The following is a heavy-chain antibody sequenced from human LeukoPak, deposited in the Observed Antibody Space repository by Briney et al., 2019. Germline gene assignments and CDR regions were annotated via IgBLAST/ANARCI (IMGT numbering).Heavy chain of an antibody. CDR2: IIPIFGTA. V-gene: IGHV1-69*05. CDR1: GGTFSSYA. CDR3: AREPFTDYYYYMDV. J-gene: IGHJ6*03. Sequence: ASVKVSCKASGGTFSSYAISWVRHAPGQGLEWMGEIIPIFGTANYAHKCQGRVTSTTDESPSAAYLELSSLRSEDTAVYYCAREPFTDYYYYMDVWGKGTPVTVSS.